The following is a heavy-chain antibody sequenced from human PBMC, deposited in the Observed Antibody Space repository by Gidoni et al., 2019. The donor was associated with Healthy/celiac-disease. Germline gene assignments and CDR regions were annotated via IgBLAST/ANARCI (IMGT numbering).Heavy chain of an antibody. Sequence: QVQLVQSGAEVKKPGASVKVSCQVSGYTLTELSMHWVRQAPGKGLEWMGGFDPEDGETIYAQKFQGRVTMTEDTSTDTAYMELSSLRSEDTAVYYCASHGPRITMVQGVRHAFDIWGQGTMVTVSS. V-gene: IGHV1-24*01. D-gene: IGHD3-10*01. J-gene: IGHJ3*02. CDR2: FDPEDGET. CDR3: ASHGPRITMVQGVRHAFDI. CDR1: GYTLTELS.